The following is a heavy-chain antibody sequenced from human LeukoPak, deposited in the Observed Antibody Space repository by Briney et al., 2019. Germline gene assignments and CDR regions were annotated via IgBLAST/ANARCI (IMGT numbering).Heavy chain of an antibody. D-gene: IGHD5-12*01. V-gene: IGHV3-30*04. CDR1: GFTFSSYA. CDR2: ISYDGSNK. CDR3: ARGGGYGSYYYYYGMDV. J-gene: IGHJ6*02. Sequence: GGSLRLSCAASGFTFSSYAMHRVRQAPGKGLEWVAVISYDGSNKYYADSVKGRFTISRDNSKNTLYLQMNSLRAEDTAVFYCARGGGYGSYYYYYGMDVWGQGTTVTVSS.